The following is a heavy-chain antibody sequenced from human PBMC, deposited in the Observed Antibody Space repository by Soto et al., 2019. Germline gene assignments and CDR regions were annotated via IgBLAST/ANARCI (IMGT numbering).Heavy chain of an antibody. CDR2: ISSNGVGT. CDR3: ARRARPDFYYMDV. CDR1: GFTLSGYA. J-gene: IGHJ6*03. V-gene: IGHV3-64*01. D-gene: IGHD6-6*01. Sequence: EVQLAESGGGLAQPGGSLRLSCAASGFTLSGYAMDWVGQAPGKGLEYVSGISSNGVGTYYANSVQGRFTISRDNSKNTVYLQMGSLRPEDIAVYYCARRARPDFYYMDVWGKGTTVTVSS.